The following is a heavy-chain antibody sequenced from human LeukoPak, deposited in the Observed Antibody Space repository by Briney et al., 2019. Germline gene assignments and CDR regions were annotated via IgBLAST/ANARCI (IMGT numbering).Heavy chain of an antibody. CDR3: AKESPSFDY. CDR2: ISGGGDST. J-gene: IGHJ4*02. V-gene: IGHV3-23*01. Sequence: GGSLRLSCAASGFTFSSYAMGWVRQAPGKGLEWVSIISGGGDSTHYADSVRGRFTISRDNSKNTLFMQMNSPRAEDAAVYYCAKESPSFDYWGQGALVTVSS. CDR1: GFTFSSYA.